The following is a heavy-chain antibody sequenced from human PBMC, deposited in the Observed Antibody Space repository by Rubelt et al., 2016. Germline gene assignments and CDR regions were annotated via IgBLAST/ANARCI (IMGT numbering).Heavy chain of an antibody. V-gene: IGHV4-34*01. Sequence: QVQLQQWGAGLLKPSETLSLTCAVYGGSFSGYYWCWVRQPPGKGLEGIGAINHCGSTNYNPSLKSRVTISVDTSKNQFSLKLSSVTAADTAVYYCARGYCTNGVCYGGDYWGQGTLVTVSS. CDR2: INHCGST. CDR1: GGSFSGYY. D-gene: IGHD2-8*01. J-gene: IGHJ4*02. CDR3: ARGYCTNGVCYGGDY.